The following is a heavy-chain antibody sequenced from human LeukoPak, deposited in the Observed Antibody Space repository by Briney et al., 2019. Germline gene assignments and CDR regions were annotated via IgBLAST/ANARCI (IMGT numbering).Heavy chain of an antibody. CDR2: IKQDGSEK. V-gene: IGHV3-7*01. J-gene: IGHJ4*02. CDR1: GFTFSGYW. Sequence: GWSLRLSCAASGFTFSGYWMSWVRQAPGKGLEWVANIKQDGSEKYYVDSVKGRFTISRDNAKNSLYLQMNSLRAEDTAVYYCARAEAVAGLYYFDYWGQGTLVTVSS. D-gene: IGHD6-19*01. CDR3: ARAEAVAGLYYFDY.